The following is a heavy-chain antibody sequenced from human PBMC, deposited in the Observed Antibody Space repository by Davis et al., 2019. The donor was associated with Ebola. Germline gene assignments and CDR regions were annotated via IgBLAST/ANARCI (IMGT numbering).Heavy chain of an antibody. CDR1: GFTFSGYW. V-gene: IGHV3-7*01. CDR2: IKQDGSEK. D-gene: IGHD3-10*01. Sequence: GESLKISCAASGFTFSGYWMSWVRQAPGKGLEWVANIKQDGSEKYYADSVKGRFTISRDNSKNTLYLQMNSLRAEDTAVYYCAKDRAMVRGVSDYWGQGTLVTVSS. CDR3: AKDRAMVRGVSDY. J-gene: IGHJ4*02.